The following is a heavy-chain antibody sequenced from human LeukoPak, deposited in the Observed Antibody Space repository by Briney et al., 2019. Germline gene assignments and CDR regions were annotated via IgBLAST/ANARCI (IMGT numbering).Heavy chain of an antibody. V-gene: IGHV4-59*08. J-gene: IGHJ4*02. Sequence: SETLSLTCTVSGGSISSYYWSWIRQPPGKGLEWIGYIYYSGSTNYNPSLKSRVTISVDTSKNQFSLKLSSVTAADTAVYYCARHFGMATTHFDYWGQGTLVTVSS. CDR3: ARHFGMATTHFDY. CDR2: IYYSGST. D-gene: IGHD5-24*01. CDR1: GGSISSYY.